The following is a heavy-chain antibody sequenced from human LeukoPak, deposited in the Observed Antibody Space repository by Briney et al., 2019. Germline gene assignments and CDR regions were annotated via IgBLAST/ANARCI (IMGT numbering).Heavy chain of an antibody. V-gene: IGHV3-33*01. Sequence: GGSLRLSCAASGFSFSSYGMHWVRQAPGKGLEWVAVIWYDGTNKYYADSVKGRFTISRDNSKNTLYLQMNGLRAEDTAVYYCARSSGWYFGYFDYWGQGTLVTVSS. CDR1: GFSFSSYG. CDR3: ARSSGWYFGYFDY. CDR2: IWYDGTNK. J-gene: IGHJ4*02. D-gene: IGHD6-19*01.